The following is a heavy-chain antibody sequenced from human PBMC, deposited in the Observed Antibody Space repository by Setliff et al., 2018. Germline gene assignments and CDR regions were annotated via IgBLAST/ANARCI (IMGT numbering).Heavy chain of an antibody. J-gene: IGHJ4*01. CDR1: GGSISTHY. V-gene: IGHV4-59*11. CDR2: XHYRGST. D-gene: IGHD3-10*01. CDR3: ARDXXXXXSXXYFDY. Sequence: SETLSLTCTVSGGSISTHYWXXXXXXXXXGLEWXGYXHYRGSTDNNXXLKRRVTISVXXXKNXXYLKLSSVTAADPAVYYCARDXXXXXSXXYFDYWGXXXLVTVSX.